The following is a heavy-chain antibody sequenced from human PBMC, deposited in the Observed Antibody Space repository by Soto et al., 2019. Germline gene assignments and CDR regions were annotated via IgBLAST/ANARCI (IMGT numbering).Heavy chain of an antibody. Sequence: SQTLSLTCAISGDSVSSNSAAWNWIRQSPSRGLEWLGRTYYRSKWYNDYAVSVKSRISINPDTSKNQFSLQLNSVTPEDTAVYYCARGNYDSSGYILNWFDPWGQGTLVTVSS. CDR1: GDSVSSNSAA. V-gene: IGHV6-1*01. CDR2: TYYRSKWYN. CDR3: ARGNYDSSGYILNWFDP. J-gene: IGHJ5*02. D-gene: IGHD3-22*01.